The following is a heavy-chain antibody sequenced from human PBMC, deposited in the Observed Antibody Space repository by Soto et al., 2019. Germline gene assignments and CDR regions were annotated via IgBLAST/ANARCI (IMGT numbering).Heavy chain of an antibody. CDR3: ASSRAYGDYVRDY. D-gene: IGHD4-17*01. CDR2: INHSGST. CDR1: GGSFSGYY. Sequence: SETLSLTCAVYGGSFSGYYWSWIRQPPGKGLEWIGEINHSGSTNYNPSLKSRVTISVDTSKNQFSLKLSSVTAADTAVYYCASSRAYGDYVRDYWGQGTLVTVSS. J-gene: IGHJ4*02. V-gene: IGHV4-34*01.